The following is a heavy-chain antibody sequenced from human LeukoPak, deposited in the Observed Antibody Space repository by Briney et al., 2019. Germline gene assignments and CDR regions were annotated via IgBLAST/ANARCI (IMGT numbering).Heavy chain of an antibody. CDR1: GFTFSNYE. D-gene: IGHD1-26*01. V-gene: IGHV3-48*03. CDR2: ISSSGSTI. CDR3: AKELVEWQLINAEYFQH. Sequence: GGSLRLSCVASGFTFSNYEMNWVRQAPGKGLEWVSYISSSGSTIYYADSVKGRFTMSRDNAKNSLYLQMNSLRVEDTAVYYCAKELVEWQLINAEYFQHWGQGTLVTVAS. J-gene: IGHJ1*01.